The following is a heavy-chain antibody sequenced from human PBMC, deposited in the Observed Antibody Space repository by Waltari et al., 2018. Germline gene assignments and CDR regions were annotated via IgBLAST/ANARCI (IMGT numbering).Heavy chain of an antibody. D-gene: IGHD3-10*01. J-gene: IGHJ6*03. CDR3: ARGDGWFGGADYYYYMDV. Sequence: QVQLQESGPGLVKPSETLSLTCTVSGGSISSYYWSWIRQPPGKGLEWIGYIYYSGSTNYTPSLKGRVTISVDTSKNQFSLKLSSVTAADTAVYYCARGDGWFGGADYYYYMDVWGKGTTVTVSS. CDR1: GGSISSYY. V-gene: IGHV4-59*01. CDR2: IYYSGST.